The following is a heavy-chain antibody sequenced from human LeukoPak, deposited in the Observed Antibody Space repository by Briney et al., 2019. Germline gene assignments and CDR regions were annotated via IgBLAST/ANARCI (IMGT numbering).Heavy chain of an antibody. J-gene: IGHJ3*02. CDR2: ISSSSGYI. V-gene: IGHV3-21*01. CDR3: ARDSYYYDSSGYLDPSDAFDI. D-gene: IGHD3-22*01. CDR1: GFTFSSYS. Sequence: PGGSLRLSCAASGFTFSSYSMNWVRQAPGKGLEWVSSISSSSGYIYYADSVKGRFTISRDNAKNSLYLQMNSLRAEDTAVYYCARDSYYYDSSGYLDPSDAFDIWGQGTMVTVSS.